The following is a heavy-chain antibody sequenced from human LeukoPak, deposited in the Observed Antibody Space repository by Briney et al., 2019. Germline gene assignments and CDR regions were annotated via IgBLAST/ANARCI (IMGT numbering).Heavy chain of an antibody. CDR2: IRYDGDNK. CDR1: GFTFSGYG. J-gene: IGHJ4*02. CDR3: AKPHFDS. Sequence: GGSLRLSCAASGFTFSGYGMHWVRQAPGKGLEWVAFIRYDGDNKYYTDSVEGRFTIPRDNSKNTLYLQMNSLRAEDTAVYYCAKPHFDSWGQGTLVTVSS. V-gene: IGHV3-30*02.